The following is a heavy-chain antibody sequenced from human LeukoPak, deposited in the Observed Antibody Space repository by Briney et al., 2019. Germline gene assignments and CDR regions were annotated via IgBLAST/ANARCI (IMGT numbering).Heavy chain of an antibody. V-gene: IGHV1-2*02. D-gene: IGHD3-22*01. CDR1: GYTFTGYY. CDR3: ARVLDDSGGYYFILGAFDI. Sequence: GASVKVSCKASGYTFTGYYMHWVRQAPGQGLEWMGWINPNSGGTNYAQKFQGRVTMTRDTSISTAYMELSRLRPDDTAVYYCARVLDDSGGYYFILGAFDIWGLGTMVTVSS. J-gene: IGHJ3*02. CDR2: INPNSGGT.